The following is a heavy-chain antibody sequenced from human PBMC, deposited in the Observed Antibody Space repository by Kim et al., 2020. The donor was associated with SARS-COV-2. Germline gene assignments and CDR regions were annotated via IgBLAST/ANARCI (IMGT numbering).Heavy chain of an antibody. CDR3: ARAYCGGDCYPPIFDY. CDR1: GYSFTSYW. Sequence: GESLKISCKGSGYSFTSYWIGWVRQMPGKGLEWMGIIYPGDSDTRYSPSFQGQVTISADKSISTAYLQWSSLKASDTAMYYCARAYCGGDCYPPIFDYWGQGTLVTVSS. CDR2: IYPGDSDT. V-gene: IGHV5-51*01. J-gene: IGHJ4*02. D-gene: IGHD2-21*02.